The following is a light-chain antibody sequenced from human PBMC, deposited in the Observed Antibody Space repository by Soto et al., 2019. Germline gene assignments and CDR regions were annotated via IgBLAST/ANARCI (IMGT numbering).Light chain of an antibody. V-gene: IGKV1-39*01. CDR1: QDIGTD. CDR2: AAS. Sequence: IQRTQYASSMSASIGDSAIITGRASQDIGTDLNWYQHKPGKATKHLIYAASSLQNGVPSRFTGSGAGAEFILTLDSLQHQDFANYYYQQSSTTHRITFGQGTRLDIK. J-gene: IGKJ5*01. CDR3: QQSSTTHRIT.